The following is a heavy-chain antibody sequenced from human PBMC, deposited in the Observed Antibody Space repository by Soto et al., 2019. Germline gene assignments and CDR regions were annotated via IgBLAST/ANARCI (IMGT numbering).Heavy chain of an antibody. CDR3: ASNRNPYYYDSSGYSS. Sequence: QVQLQESGPGLVKPSETLSLTCTVSGGSISSYYWSWIRQPPGKGLEWIGYIYYSGSTNYNPSLKSQVTISVDTSKNQFSLKLSSVTAADTAVYYCASNRNPYYYDSSGYSSWGQGTLVTVSS. V-gene: IGHV4-59*01. D-gene: IGHD3-22*01. CDR1: GGSISSYY. J-gene: IGHJ4*02. CDR2: IYYSGST.